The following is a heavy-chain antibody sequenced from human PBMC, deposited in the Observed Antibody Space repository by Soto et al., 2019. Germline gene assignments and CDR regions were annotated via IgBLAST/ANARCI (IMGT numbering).Heavy chain of an antibody. CDR3: ARGRLNVDIVATMGCAFDI. CDR1: GGSFIGYY. Sequence: SETLSLTCAVYGGSFIGYYCIFIRQPPFKWLEWIGEINHSGSTNYNPSLKSRVTISVDTSKNQFSLKLSSVTAADTAVYYCARGRLNVDIVATMGCAFDIWGQGTMVTVSS. D-gene: IGHD5-12*01. J-gene: IGHJ3*02. V-gene: IGHV4-34*01. CDR2: INHSGST.